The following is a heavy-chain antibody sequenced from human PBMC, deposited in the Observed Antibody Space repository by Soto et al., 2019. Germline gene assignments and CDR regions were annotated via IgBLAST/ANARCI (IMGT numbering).Heavy chain of an antibody. V-gene: IGHV1-69*13. D-gene: IGHD6-19*01. CDR2: IIPIFGTA. CDR3: ARWWLADYYYYGMDV. CDR1: GGTFSSYA. Sequence: EASVKVSCKASGGTFSSYAISWVRQAPGQGLEWMGGIIPIFGTANYAQKFQGRVTTTADESTSTAYMELSSLRSEDTAVYYCARWWLADYYYYGMDVWGQGTTVTVSS. J-gene: IGHJ6*02.